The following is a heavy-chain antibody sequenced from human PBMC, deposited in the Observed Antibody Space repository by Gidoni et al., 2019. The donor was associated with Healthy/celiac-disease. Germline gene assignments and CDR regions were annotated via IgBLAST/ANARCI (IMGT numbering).Heavy chain of an antibody. V-gene: IGHV3-23*01. CDR2: ISGSGGST. D-gene: IGHD4-4*01. CDR3: AKDGLSNRRYYFDY. J-gene: IGHJ4*02. CDR1: GIPFSSYA. Sequence: EVQLLESAGGLVQPGGSLILSCTASGIPFSSYAMSWVRQAPGKGLEWVSAISGSGGSTYYADSVKRRFTISRDNSKNTLYLQMNSLRAEDTAVYYCAKDGLSNRRYYFDYWGQGTLVTVSS.